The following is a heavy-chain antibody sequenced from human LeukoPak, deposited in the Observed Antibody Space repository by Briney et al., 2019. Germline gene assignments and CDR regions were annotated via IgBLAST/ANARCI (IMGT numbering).Heavy chain of an antibody. CDR3: ASFNLVWLSQRFDP. CDR1: GGSISSYY. V-gene: IGHV4-4*07. J-gene: IGHJ5*02. CDR2: IYTSGST. D-gene: IGHD6-19*01. Sequence: SETLSLTCTVSGGSISSYYWSWIRQPAGKGLEWIGRIYTSGSTNYNPSLKSRVTISVDTSKNQFSLKLSSVTAADTAVYYCASFNLVWLSQRFDPWGQGTLVTVSS.